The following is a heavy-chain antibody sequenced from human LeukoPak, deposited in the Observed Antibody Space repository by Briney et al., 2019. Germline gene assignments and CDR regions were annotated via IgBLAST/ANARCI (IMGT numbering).Heavy chain of an antibody. CDR3: ATDIIPEDIVVYSMGY. V-gene: IGHV1-46*01. D-gene: IGHD2-2*01. J-gene: IGHJ4*02. Sequence: ASVKVSCKASGYTFTSYYMHWVRQAPGQGLEWMGIINPSGGSTSYAQKFQGRVTMTEDTSTDTAYMELSSLRSEDTAVYYCATDIIPEDIVVYSMGYWGQGTLVTVSS. CDR2: INPSGGST. CDR1: GYTFTSYY.